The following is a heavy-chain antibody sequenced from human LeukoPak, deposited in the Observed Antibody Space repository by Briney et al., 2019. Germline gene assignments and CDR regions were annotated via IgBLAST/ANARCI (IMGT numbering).Heavy chain of an antibody. CDR1: GYTFTGYY. J-gene: IGHJ4*02. Sequence: ASVKVSCKASGYTFTGYYMHWVRQAPGQGLEWMGWINPNSGGTNYAQKFQGRVTMTRDTSISTAYMELSRLRSDDTAVYYCARDEWLRRYFDYWGRGTLVTVSS. D-gene: IGHD3-3*01. V-gene: IGHV1-2*02. CDR3: ARDEWLRRYFDY. CDR2: INPNSGGT.